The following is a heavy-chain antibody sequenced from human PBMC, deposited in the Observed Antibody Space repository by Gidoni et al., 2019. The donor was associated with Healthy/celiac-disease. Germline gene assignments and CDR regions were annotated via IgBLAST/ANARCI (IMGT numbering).Heavy chain of an antibody. Sequence: QVQLVQSGAEVKKPGASVKVSCKASGYTFTGYYMHWVRQAPGQGLEWMGWINPNSGGTNYAQKFQGRVTMTRDTSISTAYMELSRLRSDDTAVYYCARSYYYDSSGYYAFDYWGQGTLVTVSS. CDR1: GYTFTGYY. CDR2: INPNSGGT. V-gene: IGHV1-2*02. J-gene: IGHJ4*02. CDR3: ARSYYYDSSGYYAFDY. D-gene: IGHD3-22*01.